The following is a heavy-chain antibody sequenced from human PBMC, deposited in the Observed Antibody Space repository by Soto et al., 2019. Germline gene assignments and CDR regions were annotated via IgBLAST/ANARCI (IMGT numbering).Heavy chain of an antibody. V-gene: IGHV1-3*01. J-gene: IGHJ5*02. Sequence: GASVKVSCKASGYTFTSYAMHWVRQAPGQRLEWMGWINAGNGNTKYSQKFQGRVTITRDTSASTAYMELSSLRSEDTAVYYCARLQNYYEQWVNWFDPWGQGTLVTVSS. CDR2: INAGNGNT. CDR3: ARLQNYYEQWVNWFDP. CDR1: GYTFTSYA. D-gene: IGHD3-22*01.